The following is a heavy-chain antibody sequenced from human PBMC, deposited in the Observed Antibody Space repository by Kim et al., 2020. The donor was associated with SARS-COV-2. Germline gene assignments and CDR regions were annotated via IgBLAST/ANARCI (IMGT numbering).Heavy chain of an antibody. Sequence: GGSLRLSCAASGFTFSSYAMSWVRQAPGKGLEWVSNIKQSGGGTYYVDSVKGRFTISRDNAKNSLYLQMNSLRAEDTAVYYCARGRGETATGMAYYYYGMDVWGQGTTVTVSS. V-gene: IGHV3-7*03. D-gene: IGHD5-12*01. CDR2: IKQSGGGT. CDR3: ARGRGETATGMAYYYYGMDV. CDR1: GFTFSSYA. J-gene: IGHJ6*02.